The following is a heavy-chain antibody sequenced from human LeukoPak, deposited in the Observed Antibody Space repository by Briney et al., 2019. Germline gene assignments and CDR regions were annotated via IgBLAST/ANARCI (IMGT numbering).Heavy chain of an antibody. CDR2: VSADNGET. CDR1: YG. J-gene: IGHJ5*02. V-gene: IGHV1-18*01. CDR3: ARDYQLLLLWDWFDP. Sequence: YGVRWVDQAGGQGLKKMGWVSADNGETNYAQKYQGRVTMTTDTSTSTAYMELRSLRSDDTAVYYCARDYQLLLLWDWFDPWGQGTLVSVSS. D-gene: IGHD2-2*01.